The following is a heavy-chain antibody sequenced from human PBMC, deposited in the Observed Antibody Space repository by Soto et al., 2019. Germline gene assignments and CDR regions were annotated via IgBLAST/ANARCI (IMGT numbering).Heavy chain of an antibody. CDR3: VKGGSRGRYDYYYGMDV. Sequence: ASVKVSCKDLGYTVNDLSIHWVRQAPGKGLEWVGGFDPEHGEAVYAQKFQGRVTMTEETSTDTAYMELSNLRSEDTAVYYCVKGGSRGRYDYYYGMDVWG. CDR1: GYTVNDLS. D-gene: IGHD1-26*01. J-gene: IGHJ6*02. CDR2: FDPEHGEA. V-gene: IGHV1-24*01.